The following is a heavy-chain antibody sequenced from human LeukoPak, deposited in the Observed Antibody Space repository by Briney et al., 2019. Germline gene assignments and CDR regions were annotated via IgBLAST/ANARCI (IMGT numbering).Heavy chain of an antibody. D-gene: IGHD3-22*01. J-gene: IGHJ5*02. CDR3: ARDLGQYYDTSDNWFDP. V-gene: IGHV3-23*01. CDR1: GFIFSSYA. Sequence: GGSLRLSCAASGFIFSSYAMSWVRQAPGEGLEWVSTIGGRGSDTYYADSVKGRFTISRDNAKNTLNLQMNSLRAEDTAVYYCARDLGQYYDTSDNWFDPWGQGTLVTVSS. CDR2: IGGRGSDT.